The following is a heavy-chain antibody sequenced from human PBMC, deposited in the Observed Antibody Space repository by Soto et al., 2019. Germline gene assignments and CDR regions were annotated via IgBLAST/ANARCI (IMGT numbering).Heavy chain of an antibody. CDR1: GFTFSSYG. Sequence: QVQLVESGGGVVQPGRSLRLSCVASGFTFSSYGMHWVRQAPGKGLEWVAIISHDGSNTYYADSVKGRFTISRDNSKNTLYLQMNSLRAEDTSVYYCAKEGGMSGSYYISSSYYFDYLGQGTLVTVSS. V-gene: IGHV3-30*18. CDR3: AKEGGMSGSYYISSSYYFDY. CDR2: ISHDGSNT. J-gene: IGHJ4*02. D-gene: IGHD1-26*01.